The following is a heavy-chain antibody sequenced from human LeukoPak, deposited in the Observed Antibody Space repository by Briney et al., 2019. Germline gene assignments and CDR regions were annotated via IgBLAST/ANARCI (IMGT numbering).Heavy chain of an antibody. CDR3: AKVGGGQDSYYDFWSGSLACYYYGMDV. D-gene: IGHD3-3*01. CDR2: ISYDGSNK. J-gene: IGHJ6*02. V-gene: IGHV3-30*18. Sequence: GGSLRLSCAASGFTFSSYGMHWVRQAPGKGLEWVAVISYDGSNKYYADSVKGRFTISRDNSKNTLYLQMNSLRAEDTAVYYCAKVGGGQDSYYDFWSGSLACYYYGMDVWGQGTTVTVSS. CDR1: GFTFSSYG.